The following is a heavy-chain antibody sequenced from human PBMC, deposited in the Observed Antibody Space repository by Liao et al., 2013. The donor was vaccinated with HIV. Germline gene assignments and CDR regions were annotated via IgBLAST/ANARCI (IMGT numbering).Heavy chain of an antibody. D-gene: IGHD3-3*01. J-gene: IGHJ4*02. Sequence: QVQLQQWGAGLLKPSETLSLTCGVYGGSFSGHYWSWIRQPPGKGLEWIGEINHSGSTNYNPSLKRRVSISVDSSKKQFSLKLSSVTAADTAVYYCARGRAYYDFWDLNRGFDYWGQGTLVTVSS. CDR1: GGSFSGHY. V-gene: IGHV4-34*01. CDR3: ARGRAYYDFWDLNRGFDY. CDR2: INHSGST.